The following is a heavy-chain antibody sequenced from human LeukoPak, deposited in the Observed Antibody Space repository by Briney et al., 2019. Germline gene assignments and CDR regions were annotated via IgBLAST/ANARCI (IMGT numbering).Heavy chain of an antibody. Sequence: SETLSLTGTVATGSISGHYWSWIRQPPGKGLEWIGYIFYTGSTNYNPSLKSRVTISVDTSKNQFSLKLSSVTAADTAMYYCARGYNTFDYWGQGTLVTVSS. D-gene: IGHD5-24*01. V-gene: IGHV4-59*11. J-gene: IGHJ4*02. CDR3: ARGYNTFDY. CDR2: IFYTGST. CDR1: TGSISGHY.